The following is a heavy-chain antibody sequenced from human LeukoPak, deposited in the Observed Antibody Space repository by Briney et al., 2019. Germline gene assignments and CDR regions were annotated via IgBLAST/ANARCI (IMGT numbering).Heavy chain of an antibody. D-gene: IGHD1-26*01. V-gene: IGHV3-23*01. CDR2: IVGSGSST. CDR3: AKADVPDSWYSLFDY. Sequence: GGSLRLSCAASGFTFSNYAMNWVRQAPGKGLEWVSSIVGSGSSTYYAGSVKGRFTISRDNSKNTLYLQMSSLRAEDTAVYYCAKADVPDSWYSLFDYWGQGTPVTVSS. J-gene: IGHJ4*02. CDR1: GFTFSNYA.